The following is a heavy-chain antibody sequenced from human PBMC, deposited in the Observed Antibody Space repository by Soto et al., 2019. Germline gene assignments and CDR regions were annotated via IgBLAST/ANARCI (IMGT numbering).Heavy chain of an antibody. CDR2: ISYDGSNK. CDR3: AKSGRTAAGTFDY. V-gene: IGHV3-30*18. Sequence: GGSLRLSCAASGFTFSSHGMHRVRQAPGKGLEWVAVISYDGSNKYYADSVKGRFTISRDNSKNTLYLQMNSLRAEDTAVYYCAKSGRTAAGTFDYWGQGTLVTVSS. D-gene: IGHD6-13*01. J-gene: IGHJ4*02. CDR1: GFTFSSHG.